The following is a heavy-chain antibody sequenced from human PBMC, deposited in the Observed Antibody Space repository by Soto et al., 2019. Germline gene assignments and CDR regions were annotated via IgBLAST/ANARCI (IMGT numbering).Heavy chain of an antibody. D-gene: IGHD5-12*01. CDR3: ARGGYSGYNLTFDH. Sequence: LSLTYAVSGASISSGNHSWSWIRQPPGKGLEWIGYIYHSGSTYYNPSLKRRVTISVDRSKNQFSLNLNSVTAADTAVYYWARGGYSGYNLTFDHWGQGTLVTVSS. V-gene: IGHV4-30-2*01. CDR1: GASISSGNHS. CDR2: IYHSGST. J-gene: IGHJ4*02.